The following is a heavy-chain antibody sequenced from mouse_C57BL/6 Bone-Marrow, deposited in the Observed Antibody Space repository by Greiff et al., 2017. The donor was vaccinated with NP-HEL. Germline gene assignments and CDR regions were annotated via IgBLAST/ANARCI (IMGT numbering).Heavy chain of an antibody. CDR3: AREGDYYGSSYPFAY. V-gene: IGHV5-4*03. J-gene: IGHJ3*01. Sequence: EVKVVESGGGLVKPGGSLKLSCAASGFTFSSYAMSWVRQTPEKRLEWVATISDGGSYTYYPDNVKGRFTISRDNAKNNLYLQMSHLKSEDTAMYYCAREGDYYGSSYPFAYWGQGTLVTVSA. D-gene: IGHD1-1*01. CDR1: GFTFSSYA. CDR2: ISDGGSYT.